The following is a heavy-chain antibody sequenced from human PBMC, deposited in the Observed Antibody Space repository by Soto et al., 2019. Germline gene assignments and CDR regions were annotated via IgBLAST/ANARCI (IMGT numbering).Heavy chain of an antibody. V-gene: IGHV3-30-3*01. CDR2: ISYDGSYK. J-gene: IGHJ6*02. CDR3: ARDGLTGFGMIPLWDVDV. CDR1: GFTFNSHT. Sequence: QVQLVESGGGVVQWGGSVRLSCTASGFTFNSHTMHWVRQAPGEGLEWVAVISYDGSYKFYADSVKGRFTISRGNSKGTLYLQMNRLTSADTAIYYCARDGLTGFGMIPLWDVDVSGQGTTVTVSS. D-gene: IGHD3-16*01.